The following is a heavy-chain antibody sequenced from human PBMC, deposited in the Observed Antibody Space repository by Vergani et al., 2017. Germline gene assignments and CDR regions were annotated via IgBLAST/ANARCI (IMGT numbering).Heavy chain of an antibody. CDR3: ARHKEQLVPGNYYYYYYMDV. J-gene: IGHJ6*03. CDR1: GGSIRSTFYY. Sequence: QLQLQESDPGLVKHSETLPLTCTVSGGSIRSTFYYWGWIRQPPGKGLEWIGTIYYSGSTYYNPSLKSRVTISVDTSKNQFSLKLNSVTAADTAVYYCARHKEQLVPGNYYYYYYMDVWGKGTTVTGSS. CDR2: IYYSGST. V-gene: IGHV4-39*01. D-gene: IGHD6-13*01.